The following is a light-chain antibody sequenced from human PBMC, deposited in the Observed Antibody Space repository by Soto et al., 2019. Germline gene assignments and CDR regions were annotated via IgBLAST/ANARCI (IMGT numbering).Light chain of an antibody. CDR3: QHYGSSPT. Sequence: EIALTQSPGTLSWSPGERSTLSCGAIQSISRSYLAWYQQKPGQAPMLLLDGASNRATGIPARFSGSGSGTDFTLTISRPEPEDFAVYYCQHYGSSPTFGQGTKVEIK. J-gene: IGKJ1*01. CDR1: QSISRSY. V-gene: IGKV3-20*01. CDR2: GAS.